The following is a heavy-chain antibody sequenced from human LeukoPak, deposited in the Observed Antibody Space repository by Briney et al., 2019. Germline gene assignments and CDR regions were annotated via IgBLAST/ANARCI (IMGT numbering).Heavy chain of an antibody. Sequence: ASVKVSCKPSGYTFAHYGLSWVRQAPGQGPQWVGWISTYDGGTHYAQNLQGRVTMTRDTVTNTVYMELGSLTSDDTAVYYCVRDGRRTPGWFDPWGQGTLVTVSS. J-gene: IGHJ5*02. CDR2: ISTYDGGT. D-gene: IGHD1-26*01. CDR3: VRDGRRTPGWFDP. V-gene: IGHV1-18*01. CDR1: GYTFAHYG.